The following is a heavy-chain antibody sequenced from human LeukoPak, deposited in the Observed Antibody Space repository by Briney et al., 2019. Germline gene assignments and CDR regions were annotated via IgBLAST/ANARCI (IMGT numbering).Heavy chain of an antibody. J-gene: IGHJ4*02. V-gene: IGHV4-34*01. D-gene: IGHD3-22*01. CDR1: GVSFSGYY. Sequence: SETLSLTCAVYGVSFSGYYWSWIRQPPGKGLEWIGEINHSGSTNYNPSLKSRVTISVDTSKNQFSLKLSSVTAADTAVYYCARAGAYYYDSSGYYPYYFDYWGQGTLVTVSS. CDR2: INHSGST. CDR3: ARAGAYYYDSSGYYPYYFDY.